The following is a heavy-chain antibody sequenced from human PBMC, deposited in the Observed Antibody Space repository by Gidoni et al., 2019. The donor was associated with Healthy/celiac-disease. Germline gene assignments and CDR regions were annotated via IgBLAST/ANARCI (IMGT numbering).Heavy chain of an antibody. CDR2: ISSSSSYI. CDR1: GFTFSRYS. D-gene: IGHD5-12*01. CDR3: ARDLWASGYEFYYMDV. J-gene: IGHJ6*03. V-gene: IGHV3-21*01. Sequence: EVQLVESGGGLVKPGGSLRLSCAASGFTFSRYSMNWVRQAPGKGLEWVSSISSSSSYIYYADSVKGRFTISRDNAKNSLYLQMNSLRAEDTAVYYCARDLWASGYEFYYMDVWGKGTTVTVSS.